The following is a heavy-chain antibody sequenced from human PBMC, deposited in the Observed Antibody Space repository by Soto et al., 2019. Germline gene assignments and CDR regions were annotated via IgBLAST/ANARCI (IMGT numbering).Heavy chain of an antibody. J-gene: IGHJ6*03. D-gene: IGHD3-10*01. CDR2: IYHSGST. V-gene: IGHV4-4*02. CDR3: ARGRPISMVRGVIPYYYYMDV. Sequence: SETLSLTCAVSSGSISSSNWWSWVRQPPGKGLEWIGEIYHSGSTNYNPSLKSRVTISVDTSKNQFSLKLSSVTAADTAVYYCARGRPISMVRGVIPYYYYMDVWGKGTTVTVSS. CDR1: SGSISSSNW.